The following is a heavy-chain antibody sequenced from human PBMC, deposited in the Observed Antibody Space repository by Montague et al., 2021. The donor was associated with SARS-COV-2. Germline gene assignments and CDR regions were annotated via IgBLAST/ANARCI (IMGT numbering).Heavy chain of an antibody. CDR2: ISSSSSYI. J-gene: IGHJ4*03. V-gene: IGHV3-21*01. CDR1: GFTFSSYS. Sequence: SMILSCEASGFTFSSYSMNWVRQAPLKGLEWVSSISSSSSYIYYXDSVKVRFTISRDNAKNSPYLKMNSLRAEDTAVYYCARAGGMEYCSGGNCYPDYWGQGTLVTVSS. D-gene: IGHD2-15*01. CDR3: ARAGGMEYCSGGNCYPDY.